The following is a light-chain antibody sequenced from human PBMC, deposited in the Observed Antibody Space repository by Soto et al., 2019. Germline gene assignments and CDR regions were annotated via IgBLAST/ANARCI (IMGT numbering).Light chain of an antibody. CDR2: DIS. J-gene: IGLJ3*02. CDR1: SSAF. Sequence: QSALTQPASVSASPGQSITISCTGTSSAFVSWYQQHPGKPPKLIIYDISYRPSEISNRFSGSKSGNTASLTISGLQDDDEAAYFCSTYTTSSTLEVFGGGTKLTVL. V-gene: IGLV2-14*03. CDR3: STYTTSSTLEV.